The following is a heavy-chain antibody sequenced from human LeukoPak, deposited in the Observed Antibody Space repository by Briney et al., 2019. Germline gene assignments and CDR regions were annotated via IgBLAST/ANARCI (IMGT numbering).Heavy chain of an antibody. CDR1: GFTFSDYY. J-gene: IGHJ4*02. Sequence: GGSLRLSCAASGFTFSDYYMSWIRQAPGKGLEWVSYISSSSSYTNYADSVKGRFTISRDNAKNSLYLQMNSLRAEDTAVYYCARDYPTRTPYYFDYWGQGTLVTVSS. D-gene: IGHD2-15*01. CDR2: ISSSSSYT. CDR3: ARDYPTRTPYYFDY. V-gene: IGHV3-11*06.